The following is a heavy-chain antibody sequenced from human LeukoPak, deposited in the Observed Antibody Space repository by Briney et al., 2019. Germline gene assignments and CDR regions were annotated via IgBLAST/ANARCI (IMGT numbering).Heavy chain of an antibody. CDR1: GGTFSSYA. V-gene: IGHV1-69*04. CDR3: ASVYYGYYGMDV. Sequence: SVKVSCKASGGTFSSYAISWVRQAPGQGLEWMGRIFPILGIANYAQKFQSRVTITADKSTSTAYMELSSLRSEDTAVYYCASVYYGYYGMDVWGQGTTVTVSS. CDR2: IFPILGIA. J-gene: IGHJ6*02. D-gene: IGHD3-10*01.